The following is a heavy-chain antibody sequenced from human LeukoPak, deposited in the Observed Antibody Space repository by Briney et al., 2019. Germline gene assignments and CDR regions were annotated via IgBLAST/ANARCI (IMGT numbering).Heavy chain of an antibody. Sequence: GGSLRLSCAVSGFTFSSYAMSWVRQAPGKGLEYVSGISGGGVTTYYADSVKGRFTVSRDNSKNTLYLQMNSLRAEDTAVYYCTKPLTPYYYYGMDVWGQGTTVTVSS. CDR2: ISGGGVTT. J-gene: IGHJ6*02. V-gene: IGHV3-23*01. CDR3: TKPLTPYYYYGMDV. D-gene: IGHD3-9*01. CDR1: GFTFSSYA.